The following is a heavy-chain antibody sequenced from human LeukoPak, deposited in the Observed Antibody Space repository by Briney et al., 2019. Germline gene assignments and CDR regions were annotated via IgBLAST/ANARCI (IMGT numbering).Heavy chain of an antibody. Sequence: ASVNVSCKASGYTFTSYYMHWVRQAPGQGLEWMGIINPSGGSTTYAQKFQGRVTMTRDTSTSTVYMELSSLRSEDTAVYYCAREYYYDSSGPNWFDPWGQGTLVTVSS. J-gene: IGHJ5*02. V-gene: IGHV1-46*01. CDR3: AREYYYDSSGPNWFDP. D-gene: IGHD3-22*01. CDR1: GYTFTSYY. CDR2: INPSGGST.